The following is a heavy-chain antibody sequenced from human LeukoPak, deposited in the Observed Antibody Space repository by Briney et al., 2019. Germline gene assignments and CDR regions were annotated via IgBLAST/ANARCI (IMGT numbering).Heavy chain of an antibody. CDR3: ARASGRNDY. V-gene: IGHV3-9*02. Sequence: GGSLRLSCAASGFNSVDYAMQWVRQAPGKGLEWVAGISWNSASVGYAGSVKGRFTISRDNAKNSLYLQMNSLRAEDTAVYYCARASGRNDYWGQGTLVTVSS. J-gene: IGHJ4*02. CDR1: GFNSVDYA. CDR2: ISWNSASV. D-gene: IGHD6-25*01.